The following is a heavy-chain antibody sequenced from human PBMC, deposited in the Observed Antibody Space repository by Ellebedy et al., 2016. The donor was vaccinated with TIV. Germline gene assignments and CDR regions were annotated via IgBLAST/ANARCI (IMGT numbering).Heavy chain of an antibody. CDR1: GFTFGRYW. CDR3: TTVGYNGYDRDN. Sequence: GESLKISXAVSGFTFGRYWTSWVCHDPGKGLEWLANINQGGNERYYVDSVRGRFIISRDNAKNSVFLQVNGLRADDTAIYYCTTVGYNGYDRDNWGQGTLVTVSS. CDR2: INQGGNER. J-gene: IGHJ4*02. V-gene: IGHV3-7*01. D-gene: IGHD5-12*01.